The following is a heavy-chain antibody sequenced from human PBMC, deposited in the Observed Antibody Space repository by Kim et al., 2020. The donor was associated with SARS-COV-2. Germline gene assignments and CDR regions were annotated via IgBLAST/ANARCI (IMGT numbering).Heavy chain of an antibody. D-gene: IGHD6-19*01. CDR2: ISSASGMI. CDR3: ARDLYGSGWYTYNALDV. V-gene: IGHV3-48*03. CDR1: EFTFSQYE. Sequence: GGSLRLSCAASEFTFSQYEMNWVRQAPGKGLEWISYISSASGMINYADSVKGRFTISRDNAKNSLFLQMNSLRAEDTAIYYCARDLYGSGWYTYNALDVWGQGTTVTVSS. J-gene: IGHJ6*02.